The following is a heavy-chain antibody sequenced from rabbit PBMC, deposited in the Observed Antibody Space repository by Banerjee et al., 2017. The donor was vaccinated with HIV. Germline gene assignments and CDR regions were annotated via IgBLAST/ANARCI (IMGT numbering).Heavy chain of an antibody. CDR2: IYTGDGNT. J-gene: IGHJ6*01. CDR3: ARELVVVLMGLGYYGMDL. Sequence: EESGGDLVKPEGSLTLTCTASGFSFSSSYWICWVRQAPGKGLEWIACIYTGDGNTYYATWAKGRFTISKTSSTTVTLQMTSLTAADTATYFCARELVVVLMGLGYYGMDLWGPGTLVTVS. CDR1: GFSFSSSYW. D-gene: IGHD8-1*01. V-gene: IGHV1S45*01.